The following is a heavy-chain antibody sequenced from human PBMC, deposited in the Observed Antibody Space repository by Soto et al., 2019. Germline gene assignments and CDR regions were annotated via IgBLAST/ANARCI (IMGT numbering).Heavy chain of an antibody. CDR2: INPSGGST. D-gene: IGHD3-10*01. V-gene: IGHV1-46*03. CDR3: ARSGVYYYYYYYMDV. J-gene: IGHJ6*03. CDR1: GYTFTSYY. Sequence: VASVKLSCKASGYTFTSYYMHWVRQAPGQGLEWMGIINPSGGSTSYAQKFQGRVTMTRDTSTSTVYMELSSLRSEDTAVYYCARSGVYYYYYYYMDVWGKGTTVTVSS.